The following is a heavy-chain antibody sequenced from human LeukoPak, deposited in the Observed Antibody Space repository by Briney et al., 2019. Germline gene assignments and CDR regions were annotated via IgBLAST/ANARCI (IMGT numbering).Heavy chain of an antibody. D-gene: IGHD6-19*01. Sequence: PSGTLSLTCTVSGDSISNIDSSYWWTWVRQSPEKGLEWIGEVHHNGSTNYNRSLKSRVNMSVDKSMNQFSLKLTSVTAADTAVYYCARSTSVWYGFDLWGQGTLVTVSS. CDR2: VHHNGST. CDR3: ARSTSVWYGFDL. V-gene: IGHV4-4*02. CDR1: GDSISNIDSSYW. J-gene: IGHJ4*02.